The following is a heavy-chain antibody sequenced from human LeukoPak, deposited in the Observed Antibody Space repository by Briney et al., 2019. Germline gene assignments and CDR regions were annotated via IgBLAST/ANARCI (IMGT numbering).Heavy chain of an antibody. CDR1: GASISSYY. Sequence: SETLSLTCTVSGASISSYYWSWIRQPAGKGLEWIGRIYTSGSTNSNPSLKSRVTMSVDTSKNQFSLKLSSVTAADTAVYYCARVGSSQIDYYMDVWGKGTTVTISS. J-gene: IGHJ6*03. CDR2: IYTSGST. D-gene: IGHD6-13*01. V-gene: IGHV4-4*07. CDR3: ARVGSSQIDYYMDV.